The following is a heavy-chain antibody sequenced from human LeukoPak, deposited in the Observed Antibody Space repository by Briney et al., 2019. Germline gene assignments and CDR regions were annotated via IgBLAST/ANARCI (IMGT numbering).Heavy chain of an antibody. D-gene: IGHD2-2*03. CDR2: ISYDGSNK. CDR3: ARVPYGSSPHFDY. Sequence: GRSLRLSCAASGFTFSSYGMHWVRQAPGKGLEWVAVISYDGSNKYYADSVKGRFTISRDNAKNSLYLQMNSLRAEDTAVYYCARVPYGSSPHFDYWGQGTLVTVSS. V-gene: IGHV3-30*03. J-gene: IGHJ4*02. CDR1: GFTFSSYG.